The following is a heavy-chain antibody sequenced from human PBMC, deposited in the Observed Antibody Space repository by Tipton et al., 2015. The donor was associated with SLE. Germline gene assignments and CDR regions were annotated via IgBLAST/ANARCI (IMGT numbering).Heavy chain of an antibody. CDR1: GASINDHY. J-gene: IGHJ6*03. CDR3: AREGRYPYYYYYMDV. D-gene: IGHD2-2*01. V-gene: IGHV4-59*11. CDR2: IYYSGST. Sequence: TLSLTCTVSGASINDHYWSWVRQSPGKGLEWIGYIYYSGSTTYNPSLKSRVTISVDTSKNQFSLKLSSVTAADTAVYYCAREGRYPYYYYYMDVWGKGTTVTVSS.